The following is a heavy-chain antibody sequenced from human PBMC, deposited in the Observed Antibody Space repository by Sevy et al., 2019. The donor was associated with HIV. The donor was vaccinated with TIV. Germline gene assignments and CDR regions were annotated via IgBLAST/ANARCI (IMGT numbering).Heavy chain of an antibody. CDR3: ARDQHDYAGNVRTGWFDP. CDR2: IIYDGSMK. Sequence: GGSLRLSCVASGFTFSSYTMHWVRQAPGKGLEWVANIIYDGSMKYYADSVKGRFTISRDNSKNTLYLQMNSLSAEDTAVYYCARDQHDYAGNVRTGWFDPWGQGILVTVSS. CDR1: GFTFSSYT. D-gene: IGHD4-17*01. J-gene: IGHJ5*02. V-gene: IGHV3-30-3*01.